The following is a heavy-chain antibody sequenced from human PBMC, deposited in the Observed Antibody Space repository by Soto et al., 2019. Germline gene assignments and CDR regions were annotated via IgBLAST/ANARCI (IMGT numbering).Heavy chain of an antibody. V-gene: IGHV4-39*01. CDR1: GDSISSKSNF. D-gene: IGHD2-21*02. Sequence: PXATLSLTFTVSGDSISSKSNFGGWIRQPPGQGLEWIGTIYYTGTTYYSPSLESRVTISVDTSENQFSLRLTSVTAADTAVYYCARRGYCGSDCYSFDFWGHGTLVTVSS. CDR2: IYYTGTT. CDR3: ARRGYCGSDCYSFDF. J-gene: IGHJ4*01.